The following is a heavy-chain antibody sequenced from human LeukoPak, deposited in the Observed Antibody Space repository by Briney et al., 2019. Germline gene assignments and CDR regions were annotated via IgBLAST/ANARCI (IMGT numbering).Heavy chain of an antibody. CDR2: MNHSGST. CDR1: GGSFRGYF. Sequence: SETLSLTCAVYGGSFRGYFWTWIRQPPGKGLEWLGEMNHSGSTTYNPSLKSRVTISVDTSKNQFSLKLNSVTAADTAVYYCARLVIRAFDSWGQGILVTVSS. D-gene: IGHD2-8*02. J-gene: IGHJ5*01. V-gene: IGHV4-34*01. CDR3: ARLVIRAFDS.